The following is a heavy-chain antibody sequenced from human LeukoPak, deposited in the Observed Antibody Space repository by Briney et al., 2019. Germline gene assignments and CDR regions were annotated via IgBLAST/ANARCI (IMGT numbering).Heavy chain of an antibody. J-gene: IGHJ5*02. CDR2: ISSSGSTI. V-gene: IGHV3-11*01. CDR3: ARQKKGERNNNWFDP. Sequence: GGSLRLSCAASGFTFSDYYMSWIRQAPGKGLEWVSYISSSGSTIYYADSVKGRFTISRDNAKNSLYLQMNSLRAEDTAVYYCARQKKGERNNNWFDPWGQGTLVTVSS. D-gene: IGHD1-1*01. CDR1: GFTFSDYY.